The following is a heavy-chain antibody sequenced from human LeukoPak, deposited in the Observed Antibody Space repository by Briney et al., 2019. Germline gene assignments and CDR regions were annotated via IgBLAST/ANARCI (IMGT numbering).Heavy chain of an antibody. Sequence: PGTSLRLSCTASGYTFSDYGMHWVRQAPGKGLEWVSIIYSGGSTNYADSVKGRFTISRDNSKNTLYLQMNNLRAEDTAVYYCATGSDSSGYTAFDIWGQGTMVTVSS. D-gene: IGHD3-22*01. CDR1: GYTFSDYG. CDR3: ATGSDSSGYTAFDI. CDR2: IYSGGST. V-gene: IGHV3-53*01. J-gene: IGHJ3*02.